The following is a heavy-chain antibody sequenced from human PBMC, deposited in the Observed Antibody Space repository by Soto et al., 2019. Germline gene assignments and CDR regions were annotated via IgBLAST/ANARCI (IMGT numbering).Heavy chain of an antibody. CDR3: ARQIGGLTPNWFDP. Sequence: EMQLVESGGGLVQPGGSLRLSCGVSGFTFGSFWMGWVRQAPGKGLEWVANINQDGSEKYYVDSVKGRFTISRDNPRNSLYLQMDTLRVEDTAVYFCARQIGGLTPNWFDPWGQGTLVSVSS. D-gene: IGHD2-21*01. CDR2: INQDGSEK. J-gene: IGHJ5*02. V-gene: IGHV3-7*01. CDR1: GFTFGSFW.